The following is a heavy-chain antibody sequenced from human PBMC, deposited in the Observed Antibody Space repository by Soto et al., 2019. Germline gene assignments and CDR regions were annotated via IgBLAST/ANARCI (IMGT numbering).Heavy chain of an antibody. CDR2: ISAYNGNT. Sequence: ASVKVSCKASGYTFTSYGISWVRQAPVQGLEWMGWISAYNGNTNYAQKLQGRVTMTTDTSTSTAYMELRSLRSDDTAVYYCARMDYYESSGYSYYFVYWGQGTRVTVSS. D-gene: IGHD3-22*01. J-gene: IGHJ4*02. CDR3: ARMDYYESSGYSYYFVY. CDR1: GYTFTSYG. V-gene: IGHV1-18*04.